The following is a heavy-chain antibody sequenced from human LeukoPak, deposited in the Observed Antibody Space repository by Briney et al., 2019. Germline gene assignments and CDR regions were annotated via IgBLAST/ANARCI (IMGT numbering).Heavy chain of an antibody. D-gene: IGHD3-22*01. CDR1: GGSFSGYY. V-gene: IGHV4-34*01. CDR3: ARAPDSSGYIFDY. CDR2: INHSGST. Sequence: PSETLSLTCAVYGGSFSGYYWSWIRQPPGEGLEWIGEINHSGSTNYNPSLKSRVTISVDTSKNQFSLKLSSVTAADTAVYYCARAPDSSGYIFDYWGQGTLVTVSS. J-gene: IGHJ4*02.